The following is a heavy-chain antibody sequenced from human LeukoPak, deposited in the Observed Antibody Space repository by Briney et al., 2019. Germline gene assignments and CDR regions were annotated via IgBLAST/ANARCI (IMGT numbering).Heavy chain of an antibody. Sequence: SGTLSLTCAVSGASISSDKWWSWVRQPPGKGLEWIGEINHSGNTNYSPSLKSRVTMSKDKSKNEFSLRLTSVTAADTAVYYCARAGVWLPAVWGQGTLVTVSS. CDR3: ARAGVWLPAV. CDR1: GASISSDKW. D-gene: IGHD3-9*01. V-gene: IGHV4-4*02. CDR2: INHSGNT. J-gene: IGHJ4*02.